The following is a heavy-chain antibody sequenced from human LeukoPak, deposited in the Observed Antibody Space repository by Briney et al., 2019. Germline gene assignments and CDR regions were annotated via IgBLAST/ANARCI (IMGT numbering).Heavy chain of an antibody. CDR2: ISSNGYST. D-gene: IGHD2-15*01. CDR3: AKGHRYCTSGNCNSAVDY. V-gene: IGHV3-64*04. Sequence: GGSLRLSCSASGFTFSDYAMYWVRQAPGKGLEYVSAISSNGYSTYYADSVKGRFTISRDNSKNTLYLQMNSLGAEDTAVYYCAKGHRYCTSGNCNSAVDYWGQGTLVTVSS. J-gene: IGHJ4*02. CDR1: GFTFSDYA.